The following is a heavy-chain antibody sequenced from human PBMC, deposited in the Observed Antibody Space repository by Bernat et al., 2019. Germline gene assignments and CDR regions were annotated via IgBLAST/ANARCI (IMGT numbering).Heavy chain of an antibody. Sequence: EVQLVESGGGLVKPGGSLRLSCAASGFTFSSTWMNWVRQAPGKGLEWVGRIKSGAETTDYAAPVKGRVTISRDDSTNTLYLRMNSLTTEDTAVYYCTTNSGWYNFDYWGQGTLVTVSS. CDR2: IKSGAETT. J-gene: IGHJ4*02. V-gene: IGHV3-15*07. CDR1: GFTFSSTW. D-gene: IGHD6-19*01. CDR3: TTNSGWYNFDY.